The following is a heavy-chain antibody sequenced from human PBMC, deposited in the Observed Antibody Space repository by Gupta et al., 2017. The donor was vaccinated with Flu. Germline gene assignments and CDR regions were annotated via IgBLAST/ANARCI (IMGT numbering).Heavy chain of an antibody. CDR3: AKDWTDGYGASYRGMDV. Sequence: EVELLEFGGGLVHPGGSLRLSCPASGSTFNYYHMAWVRQHPGKGLEWVSAISGPGTVTKTAESLKGRFITSRDNSRNTLYLQMNDLRGEDTAIYFCAKDWTDGYGASYRGMDVWGQGTTVTVS. V-gene: IGHV3-23*01. CDR1: GSTFNYYH. CDR2: ISGPGTVT. D-gene: IGHD4-4*01. J-gene: IGHJ6*02.